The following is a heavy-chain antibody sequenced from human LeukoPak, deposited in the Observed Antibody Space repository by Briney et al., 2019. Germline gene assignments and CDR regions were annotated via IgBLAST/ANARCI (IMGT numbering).Heavy chain of an antibody. D-gene: IGHD1-26*01. V-gene: IGHV4-59*01. CDR1: GGSISSYY. CDR2: ISYSGST. J-gene: IGHJ4*02. Sequence: SETLSLTCTVSGGSISSYYWSWIRQPPGKGLEWIGYISYSGSTNYNPSLKSRVTISVDTSKNQFSLKLSSVTAADTAVYYCARDRVGPEGSFDYRGQGTLVTVSS. CDR3: ARDRVGPEGSFDY.